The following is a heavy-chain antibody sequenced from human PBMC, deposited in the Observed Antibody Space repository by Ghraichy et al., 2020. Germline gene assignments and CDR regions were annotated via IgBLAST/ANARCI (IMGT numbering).Heavy chain of an antibody. V-gene: IGHV7-4-1*02. CDR3: ARQYFDSSSGDYGSAGFDI. CDR1: GYIFTDYG. CDR2: IHTSSANP. J-gene: IGHJ3*02. Sequence: ASVKVSCKTSGYIFTDYGLHWVRQAPGQGLEWMGWIHTSSANPTYAPDFTGRFVFSLDTSVSTAYLQINGLKAGDTAVYYCARQYFDSSSGDYGSAGFDIWGQGTVVTVSS. D-gene: IGHD3-3*01.